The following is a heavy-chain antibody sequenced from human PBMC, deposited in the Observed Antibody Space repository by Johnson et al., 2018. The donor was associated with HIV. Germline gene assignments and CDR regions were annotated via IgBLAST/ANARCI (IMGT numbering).Heavy chain of an antibody. J-gene: IGHJ3*02. CDR3: ARDGSQLADVFDI. CDR2: ISYDGSNK. D-gene: IGHD6-6*01. V-gene: IGHV3-30*03. Sequence: QMLLVESGGGVVQPGRSLRLSCAASGFTFSSYGMHWVRQAPGKGLEWVAVISYDGSNKYYADSVKGRFTISRDNSKNTLYLQMNSLRAEDTAVYYCARDGSQLADVFDIWGQGTMVTVSS. CDR1: GFTFSSYG.